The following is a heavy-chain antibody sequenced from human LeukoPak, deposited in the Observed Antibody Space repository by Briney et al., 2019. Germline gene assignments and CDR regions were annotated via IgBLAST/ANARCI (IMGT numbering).Heavy chain of an antibody. CDR3: ASGYYYETDAFDI. D-gene: IGHD3-22*01. CDR1: GYSFTSYW. V-gene: IGHV5-51*01. CDR2: IYPGDSDT. Sequence: GESPKISCKGSGYSFTSYWIGWVRQMPGKGLEWMGIIYPGDSDTRYSPSFQGQVTISADKSISTAYLQWSSLKASDTAMYYCASGYYYETDAFDIWGQGTMVTVSS. J-gene: IGHJ3*02.